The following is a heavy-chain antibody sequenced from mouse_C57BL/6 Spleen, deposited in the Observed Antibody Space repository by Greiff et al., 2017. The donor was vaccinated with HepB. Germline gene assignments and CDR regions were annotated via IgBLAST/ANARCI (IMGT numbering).Heavy chain of an antibody. J-gene: IGHJ3*01. CDR3: ARSEGLRPWFAY. CDR1: GYTFTSYW. D-gene: IGHD2-4*01. CDR2: INPSNGGT. V-gene: IGHV1-53*01. Sequence: VQLQHPGTELVKPGASVKLSCKASGYTFTSYWMHWVKQRPGQGLEWIGNINPSNGGTNYNEKFKSKATLTVDKSSSTAYMQLSSLTSEDSAVYYCARSEGLRPWFAYWGQGTLVTVSA.